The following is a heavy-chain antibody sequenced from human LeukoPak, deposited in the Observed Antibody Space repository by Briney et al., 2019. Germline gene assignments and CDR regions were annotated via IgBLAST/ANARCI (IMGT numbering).Heavy chain of an antibody. CDR3: AKSARGYCSSSSCFGYYGMDV. Sequence: GESLKISCKASGYSSSDYWIGWVRQMPGKGLEWMGMIYPDDPDTRYSPSFQGQVTISADKSINTAFLQWSSLEASDTAMYYCAKSARGYCSSSSCFGYYGMDVWGQGTTVTVSS. CDR1: GYSSSDYW. J-gene: IGHJ6*02. D-gene: IGHD2-2*01. V-gene: IGHV5-51*01. CDR2: IYPDDPDT.